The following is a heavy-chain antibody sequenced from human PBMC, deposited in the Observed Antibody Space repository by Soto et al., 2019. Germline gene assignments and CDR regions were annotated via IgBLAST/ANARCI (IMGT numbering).Heavy chain of an antibody. CDR2: INAGNGNT. CDR3: ATVVPAATAWFDP. Sequence: ASVKVSCKASGYTFTSYAMHWVRQAPGQRLEWMGWINAGNGNTKYSQKFQGRVTITEDTSTDTAYMELSSLRSEDTAVYYCATVVPAATAWFDPWGQGTLVTVSS. J-gene: IGHJ5*02. D-gene: IGHD2-2*01. CDR1: GYTFTSYA. V-gene: IGHV1-3*01.